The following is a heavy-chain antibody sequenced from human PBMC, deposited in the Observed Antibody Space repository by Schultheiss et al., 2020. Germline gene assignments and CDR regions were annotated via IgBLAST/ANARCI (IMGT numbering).Heavy chain of an antibody. Sequence: GGSLRLSCAASGFTFSSYSMNWVRQAPGKGLEWVSYISSSSSYIYYADSVKGRFTISRDNAKNSLYLQMNSLRAEDTAVYYCARDPSVGATLTLLWGQGTLVTVSS. CDR3: ARDPSVGATLTLL. J-gene: IGHJ4*02. CDR2: ISSSSSYI. D-gene: IGHD1-26*01. CDR1: GFTFSSYS. V-gene: IGHV3-21*05.